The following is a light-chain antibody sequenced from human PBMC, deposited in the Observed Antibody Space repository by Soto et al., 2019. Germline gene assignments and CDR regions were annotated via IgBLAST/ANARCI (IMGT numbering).Light chain of an antibody. Sequence: QSALTQPPSASGSPGQTVTISCTGTSSDVGGYNYVSWYQQHPGKAPKLIIYGVNKRPPGVPDRFSGSKSGNTASLTVSGLQAEDEADYYCSSYAGTNNLGVFGGGTKVTVL. CDR1: SSDVGGYNY. J-gene: IGLJ2*01. CDR2: GVN. CDR3: SSYAGTNNLGV. V-gene: IGLV2-8*01.